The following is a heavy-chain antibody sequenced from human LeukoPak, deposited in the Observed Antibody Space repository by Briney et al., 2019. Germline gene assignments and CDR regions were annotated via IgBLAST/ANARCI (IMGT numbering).Heavy chain of an antibody. V-gene: IGHV4-4*07. Sequence: SETLSLTCTVSGGSISSYHWSWIRQPAGKGLEWIGHIYTPGSTKYNPSLKSRVTMSVDTSKNQFSLKLSSVTAADTAVYYCARDVYEQWLPGAFDYWGQGTLVTVSS. CDR3: ARDVYEQWLPGAFDY. D-gene: IGHD6-19*01. CDR2: IYTPGST. J-gene: IGHJ4*02. CDR1: GGSISSYH.